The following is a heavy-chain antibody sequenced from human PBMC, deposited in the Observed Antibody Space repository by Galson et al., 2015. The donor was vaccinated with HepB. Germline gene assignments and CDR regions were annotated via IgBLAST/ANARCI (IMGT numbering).Heavy chain of an antibody. Sequence: SVTVSCKASGGTFSSYTISWVRQAPGQGLEWMGRIIPILGIANYAQKFQGRVTITADKSTSTAYMELSSLRSEDTAVYYCARAISSGSHAFEIWGQGTMVTVSS. J-gene: IGHJ3*02. D-gene: IGHD3-10*01. CDR3: ARAISSGSHAFEI. CDR2: IIPILGIA. V-gene: IGHV1-69*02. CDR1: GGTFSSYT.